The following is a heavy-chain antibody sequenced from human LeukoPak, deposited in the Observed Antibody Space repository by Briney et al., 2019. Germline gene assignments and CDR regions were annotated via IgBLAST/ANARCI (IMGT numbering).Heavy chain of an antibody. CDR3: ARSRGSSSSLDY. CDR1: GYTFTSYD. V-gene: IGHV1-8*03. J-gene: IGHJ4*02. D-gene: IGHD6-6*01. Sequence: ASVKVSCKASGYTFTSYDINWVRQATGQGLEWMGWVNPNSGNTGYAQKFQGRVTITRNTSISTAYMELSSLRSEDTAVYYCARSRGSSSSLDYWGQGTLVTVSS. CDR2: VNPNSGNT.